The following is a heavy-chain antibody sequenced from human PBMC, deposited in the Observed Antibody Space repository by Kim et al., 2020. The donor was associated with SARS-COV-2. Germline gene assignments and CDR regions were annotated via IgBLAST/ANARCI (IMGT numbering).Heavy chain of an antibody. V-gene: IGHV3-11*06. Sequence: RFTISRDNAKNSLYLQMNSLRAEDTAVYYCARGGYCSGGSCYFMHSAMDVWGQGTTVTVSS. J-gene: IGHJ6*02. D-gene: IGHD2-15*01. CDR3: ARGGYCSGGSCYFMHSAMDV.